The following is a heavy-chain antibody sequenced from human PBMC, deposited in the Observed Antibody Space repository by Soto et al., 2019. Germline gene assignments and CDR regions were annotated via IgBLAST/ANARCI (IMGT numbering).Heavy chain of an antibody. CDR2: INHSGST. J-gene: IGHJ3*01. D-gene: IGHD3-16*02. CDR3: ARVRARLLSHAFDF. CDR1: GGSFTDYY. Sequence: QVQLQQWGAGLLEPSETLSLTCAVYGGSFTDYYWSWIRQPPGRGLEWMGEINHSGSTNYNPSLKNRVTISLHTSKNQFSLKVNSVTAADTAVYFCARVRARLLSHAFDFWGQGTLVTVSS. V-gene: IGHV4-34*01.